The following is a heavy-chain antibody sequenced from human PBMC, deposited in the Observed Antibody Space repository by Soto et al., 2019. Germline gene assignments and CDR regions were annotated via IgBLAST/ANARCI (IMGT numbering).Heavy chain of an antibody. CDR1: GGSISSGDYY. J-gene: IGHJ5*02. Sequence: QVQLQESGPGLVKPSQTLSLTCTVSGGSISSGDYYWSWIRQHPGKGLEWIGYIYYSGSTYYNPPLKGRLTTSIETSKNQSSLKLSSVTAADTAVYYCARWWSGSRQGFDPWGQGTLVTVSS. D-gene: IGHD3-3*01. V-gene: IGHV4-31*03. CDR2: IYYSGST. CDR3: ARWWSGSRQGFDP.